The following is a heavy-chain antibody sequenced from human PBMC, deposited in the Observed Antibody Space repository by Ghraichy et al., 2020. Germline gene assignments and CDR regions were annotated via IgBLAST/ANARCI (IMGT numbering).Heavy chain of an antibody. D-gene: IGHD6-13*01. CDR2: ISSSGDRT. J-gene: IGHJ1*01. Sequence: GGSLRLSCAASGFTFGRYAMTWVRQAPGKGLEWVSGISSSGDRTWYADSVKGRFTISRDNSKNTLSVQMNSLRAEDPAVYYCAKEFNIEAAGRSCQCWGQGTLVTV. V-gene: IGHV3-23*01. CDR1: GFTFGRYA. CDR3: AKEFNIEAAGRSCQC.